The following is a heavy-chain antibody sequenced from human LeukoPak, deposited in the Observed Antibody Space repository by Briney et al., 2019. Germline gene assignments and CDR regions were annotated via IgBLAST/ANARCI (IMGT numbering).Heavy chain of an antibody. D-gene: IGHD1-14*01. CDR3: ARWASISREPGGFFDH. CDR2: FRLGRDT. Sequence: SETLSLTCTVSGDSVTNDFFWDWVRQPPGKELEWIGSFRLGRDTYYRPSLKSRVTISVDTSKNQFSLNLNSVTAADTAVYYCARWASISREPGGFFDHWGQGTLVTVSS. J-gene: IGHJ4*02. CDR1: GDSVTNDFF. V-gene: IGHV4-38-2*02.